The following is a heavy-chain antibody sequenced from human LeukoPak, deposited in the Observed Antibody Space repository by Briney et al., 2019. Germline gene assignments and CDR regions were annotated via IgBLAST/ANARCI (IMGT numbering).Heavy chain of an antibody. D-gene: IGHD2-2*01. V-gene: IGHV1-69*05. Sequence: SVKVSCKASGGTFSSYAISWVRQAPGQGLEWMGGIIPIFGTANYAQKFQGRVTITTDESTSTAYMELSSLRSEDTAVYYCAKVVVPAAIKLYAFDIWGQGTMVTVSS. CDR1: GGTFSSYA. J-gene: IGHJ3*02. CDR2: IIPIFGTA. CDR3: AKVVVPAAIKLYAFDI.